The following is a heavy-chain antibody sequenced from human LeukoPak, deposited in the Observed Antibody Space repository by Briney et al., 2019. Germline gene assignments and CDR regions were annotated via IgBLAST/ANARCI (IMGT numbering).Heavy chain of an antibody. D-gene: IGHD5-12*01. V-gene: IGHV4-38-2*02. CDR1: GYSISSGYY. CDR2: IYHSGST. CDR3: ARDSGYDLSYFDY. Sequence: SETLSLTRTVSGYSISSGYYWGWIRQPPRKGLEWIGSIYHSGSTYYNPSLKSRVTISVDTSKNQFSLKLSSVTAADTAVYYCARDSGYDLSYFDYRGQGTLVTVSS. J-gene: IGHJ4*02.